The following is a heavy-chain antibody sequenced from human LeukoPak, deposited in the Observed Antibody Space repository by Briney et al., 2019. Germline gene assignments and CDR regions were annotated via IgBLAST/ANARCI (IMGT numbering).Heavy chain of an antibody. CDR2: IYYSGST. V-gene: IGHV4-61*05. Sequence: SETLSLTCTVSGGSISSSSYYWSWIRQPPGKGLEWIGYIYYSGSTNYNPSLKSRVTISVDTSKNQFSLKLSSVTAADTAVYYCARLYCSSTSCLHFDYWGQGTLVTVSS. CDR3: ARLYCSSTSCLHFDY. CDR1: GGSISSSSYY. D-gene: IGHD2-2*01. J-gene: IGHJ4*02.